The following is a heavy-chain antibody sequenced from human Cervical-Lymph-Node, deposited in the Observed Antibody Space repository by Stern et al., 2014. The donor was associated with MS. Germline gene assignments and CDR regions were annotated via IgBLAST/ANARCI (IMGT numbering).Heavy chain of an antibody. CDR3: ARTYYYGSGTYNYYYYHMDV. CDR1: GDTFSTYA. J-gene: IGHJ6*02. V-gene: IGHV1-69*17. D-gene: IGHD3-10*01. Sequence: VQLLESGAEVKKPGSSVKVSCKTSGDTFSTYAISWVRQAPGQGLEWMGGIIPIFGIANYAQKFQGRVTITADRSTRTAYMELSSLRSEDTAVYYCARTYYYGSGTYNYYYYHMDVWGQGTTVTVSS. CDR2: IIPIFGIA.